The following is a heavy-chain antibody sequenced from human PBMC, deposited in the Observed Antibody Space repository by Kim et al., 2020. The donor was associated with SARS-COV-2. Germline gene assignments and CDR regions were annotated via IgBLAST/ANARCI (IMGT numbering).Heavy chain of an antibody. CDR2: TRFRSTWYN. CDR1: GDRVSSNSAG. CDR3: ARDGRFGGYGVDV. J-gene: IGHJ6*02. Sequence: SQTLSLTCAISGDRVSSNSAGWNWIRQSPSRGLEWLGRTRFRSTWYNEYAPSVKSRVTINADTSKNQFSLQLNSVTPEDTAVYYCARDGRFGGYGVDVWG. V-gene: IGHV6-1*01. D-gene: IGHD3-10*01.